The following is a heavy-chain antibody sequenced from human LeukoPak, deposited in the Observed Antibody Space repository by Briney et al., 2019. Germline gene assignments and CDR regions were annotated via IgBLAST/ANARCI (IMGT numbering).Heavy chain of an antibody. V-gene: IGHV4-59*08. J-gene: IGHJ2*01. D-gene: IGHD6-19*01. Sequence: SETLSLTCTVSGDSISSYYWSWIRQPPGKGLEGIGYIFNSGSTNYNPSLKSRVTVSVDTSKNQFSLSLSSVTAADTAVYYCARALTMYSSGRIYWYFDLWGRGTLVTVSS. CDR1: GDSISSYY. CDR2: IFNSGST. CDR3: ARALTMYSSGRIYWYFDL.